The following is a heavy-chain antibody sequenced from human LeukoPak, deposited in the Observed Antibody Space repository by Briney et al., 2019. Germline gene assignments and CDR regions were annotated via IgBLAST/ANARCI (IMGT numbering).Heavy chain of an antibody. CDR2: IYFRGST. CDR3: AGLFPYDSGERGAFDV. D-gene: IGHD3-22*01. V-gene: IGHV4-59*08. J-gene: IGHJ3*01. Sequence: PSETLSLICTVSSGSINSYYWSWLRQPPERGLECIGYIYFRGSTNYNPSLESRVTISVDTSKNQFSLKLRSVTAADKAVYYCAGLFPYDSGERGAFDVWGPGTMVTVSS. CDR1: SGSINSYY.